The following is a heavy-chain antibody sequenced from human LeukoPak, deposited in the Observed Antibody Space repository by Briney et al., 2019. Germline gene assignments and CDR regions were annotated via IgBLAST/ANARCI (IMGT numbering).Heavy chain of an antibody. Sequence: PGGSLRLSCAASGFTFSFYTMSWVRQAPGKGLEWVSSISTSSSYIYYADSLKGRFTISRDNAKNSLSLQMNSLRVEDTAVYYCARDKVSGATLLDYWGQGTLVTVSS. CDR2: ISTSSSYI. CDR3: ARDKVSGATLLDY. J-gene: IGHJ4*02. D-gene: IGHD1-26*01. CDR1: GFTFSFYT. V-gene: IGHV3-21*01.